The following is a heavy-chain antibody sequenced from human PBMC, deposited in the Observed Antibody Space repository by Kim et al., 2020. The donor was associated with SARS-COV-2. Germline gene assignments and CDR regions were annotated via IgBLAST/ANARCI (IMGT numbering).Heavy chain of an antibody. J-gene: IGHJ4*02. Sequence: AQKFQGRVTMTEDTSTDTAYMELSSLRSEDTAVYYCATWRYNWNYATFDYWGQGTLVTVSS. D-gene: IGHD1-7*01. V-gene: IGHV1-24*01. CDR3: ATWRYNWNYATFDY.